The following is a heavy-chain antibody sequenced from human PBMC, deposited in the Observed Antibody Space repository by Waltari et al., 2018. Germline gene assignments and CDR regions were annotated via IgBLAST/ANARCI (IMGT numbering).Heavy chain of an antibody. J-gene: IGHJ4*02. CDR1: GFTFSSYA. CDR2: ISYDGSNK. D-gene: IGHD2-21*01. Sequence: QVQLVESGGGVVQPGRSLRLSCAASGFTFSSYAMHWVRQDPGKGLEWVAVISYDGSNKYYADSVKGRFTISRDNSKNTLYLQMNSLRAEDTAVYYCARDPPGGDKAQYYFDYWGQGTLVTVSS. CDR3: ARDPPGGDKAQYYFDY. V-gene: IGHV3-30-3*01.